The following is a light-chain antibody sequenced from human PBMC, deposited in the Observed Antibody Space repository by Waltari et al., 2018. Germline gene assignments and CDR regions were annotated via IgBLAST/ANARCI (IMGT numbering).Light chain of an antibody. CDR3: QQYASPPWT. Sequence: IVLTQSPGTLSLSPGERATLPCRASQSLSSRYLGWYQQKPGQAPRLLIYGASSRATGIPDSFSGSGSGTDFTLTISRLEPEHFAVYFCQQYASPPWTFGQGTKVEIK. CDR1: QSLSSRY. CDR2: GAS. V-gene: IGKV3-20*01. J-gene: IGKJ1*01.